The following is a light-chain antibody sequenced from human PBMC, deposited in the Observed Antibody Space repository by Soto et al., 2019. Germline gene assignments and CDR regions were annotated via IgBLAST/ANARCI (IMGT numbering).Light chain of an antibody. CDR2: RAS. Sequence: DIQMTQSPSSVSASVGDRVTITCRASQDISSWLAWYQQKPGTAPNLLIYRASLQTGVPSRFSGSGSGTDFTLTISSVQPEDFATYYCQQVNSFPITFGQGTRLEIK. CDR3: QQVNSFPIT. J-gene: IGKJ5*01. CDR1: QDISSW. V-gene: IGKV1-12*01.